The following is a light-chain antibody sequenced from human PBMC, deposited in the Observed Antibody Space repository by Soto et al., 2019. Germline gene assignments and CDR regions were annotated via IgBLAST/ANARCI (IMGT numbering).Light chain of an antibody. CDR1: QSISTSY. J-gene: IGKJ1*01. CDR2: GAS. Sequence: EILLTQSPGTLTLSPGEGATLSCRASQSISTSYLAWYQQKPGQAPRLLIHGASNRATDIPDRFSGAGSGTDFTLTISRLEPEDCAVYYCHFYEILQRTFGQGTRMEVK. CDR3: HFYEILQRT. V-gene: IGKV3-20*01.